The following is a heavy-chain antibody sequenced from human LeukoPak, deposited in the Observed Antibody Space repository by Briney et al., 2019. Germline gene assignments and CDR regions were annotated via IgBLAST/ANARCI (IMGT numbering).Heavy chain of an antibody. J-gene: IGHJ6*02. Sequence: PGGSLRLSCAASGFTFSSYAMHWVRQAPGKGLEWVAVISYDGSNKYYADSVKGRFTISRDNAKNSLYLQMNSLRAEDTAVYYCAREEPTSLGYYGMDVWGQGTTVTVSS. V-gene: IGHV3-30-3*01. CDR1: GFTFSSYA. CDR2: ISYDGSNK. D-gene: IGHD7-27*01. CDR3: AREEPTSLGYYGMDV.